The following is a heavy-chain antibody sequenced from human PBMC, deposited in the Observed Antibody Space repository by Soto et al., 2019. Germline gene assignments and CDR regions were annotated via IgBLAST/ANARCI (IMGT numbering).Heavy chain of an antibody. D-gene: IGHD6-19*01. CDR2: ISAYNGNT. CDR1: GYTFTSYG. V-gene: IGHV1-18*01. CDR3: ARDPRVSGRYLILDYYYYGMDV. J-gene: IGHJ6*02. Sequence: ASVKVSCKASGYTFTSYGISWVRQAPGQGLEWMGWISAYNGNTNYAQKLQGRVTMTTDTSTSTAYMELRSLRSDDTAVYYCARDPRVSGRYLILDYYYYGMDVWGQVTTVPVSS.